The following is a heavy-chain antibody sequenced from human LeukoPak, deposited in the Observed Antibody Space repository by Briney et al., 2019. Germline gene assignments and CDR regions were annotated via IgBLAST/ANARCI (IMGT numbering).Heavy chain of an antibody. CDR2: INHSGGT. V-gene: IGHV4-34*01. J-gene: IGHJ6*02. CDR1: GGSLSGFY. CDR3: ATTRPGPTYFYYGLGV. D-gene: IGHD4-17*01. Sequence: SETLSLTCAVYGGSLSGFYWSWIRQPPGKGLEWIGEINHSGGTNFNPSLKSRVTISVDTSKGHFSLRLSSVTGADTAVYYCATTRPGPTYFYYGLGVWGQGTTVTVSS.